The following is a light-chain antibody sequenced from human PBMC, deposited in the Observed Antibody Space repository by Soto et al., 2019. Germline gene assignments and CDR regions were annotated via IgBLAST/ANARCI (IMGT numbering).Light chain of an antibody. J-gene: IGKJ3*01. CDR2: GAS. CDR1: QSVSSSY. V-gene: IGKV3-20*01. CDR3: QQYGSSPGA. Sequence: EIVLTQSPGTLSLSPGERATLSCRASQSVSSSYLAWYQQKPGQAPRLLIYGASSRATGIPDSFSGSGSGTDFTHTISRLDREDFEVYYCQQYGSSPGAFGPGTKVDIK.